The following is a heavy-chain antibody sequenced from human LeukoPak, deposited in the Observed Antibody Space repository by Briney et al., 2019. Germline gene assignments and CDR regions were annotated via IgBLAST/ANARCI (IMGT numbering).Heavy chain of an antibody. V-gene: IGHV4-34*01. J-gene: IGHJ6*02. D-gene: IGHD6-25*01. CDR2: AYYSGSP. CDR3: ARHPAASGNSFYGMDV. CDR1: GGSFSGYY. Sequence: SETLSLTCAVYGGSFSGYYWSWIRQPPGKGLEWIGTAYYSGSPYYNPSLKSRVTISVDTSKNQFSLKVSSVTAADTAVYYCARHPAASGNSFYGMDVWGQGTTVTVSS.